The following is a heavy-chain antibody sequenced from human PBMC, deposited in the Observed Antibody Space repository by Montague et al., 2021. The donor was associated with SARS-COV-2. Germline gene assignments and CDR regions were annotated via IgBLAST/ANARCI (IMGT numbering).Heavy chain of an antibody. V-gene: IGHV4-38-2*02. CDR3: AVNSNYDYDYGLDF. J-gene: IGHJ6*02. CDR2: IYHSGST. Sequence: SETLSLTCTVSGYSISSGYYWGWIRQPPGKGLEWIGSIYHSGSTYYNPSLKSRVTISVDTSKNQFSLKLSSVTAADTAVYYCAVNSNYDYDYGLDFWGQGTPVTVPS. CDR1: GYSISSGYY. D-gene: IGHD4-11*01.